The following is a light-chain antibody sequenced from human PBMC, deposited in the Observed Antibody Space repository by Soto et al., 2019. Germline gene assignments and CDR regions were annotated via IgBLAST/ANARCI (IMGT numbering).Light chain of an antibody. CDR3: MHALQTPT. Sequence: DIVMTQSPLSLPVTPGEPASISCRSSQSLLHSNGYNYLDWYLQKPGQSPQLLIYLGSNRASGVTDRFSGSGSGTDFTLKISRVEDEDVGVYYCMHALQTPTFGQGTKVEIK. CDR2: LGS. V-gene: IGKV2-28*01. CDR1: QSLLHSNGYNY. J-gene: IGKJ1*01.